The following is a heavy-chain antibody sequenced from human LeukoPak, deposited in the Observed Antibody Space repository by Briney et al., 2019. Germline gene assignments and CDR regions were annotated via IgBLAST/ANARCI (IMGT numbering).Heavy chain of an antibody. Sequence: GGSLRLSCAASGFTFSNAWMSWVRQAPGKGLEWVGRIKSKTDGGTTDYAAPVKGRFTISRDDSKNTLYLQMNSPKTEDTAVYYCTANYYDFWSGYPVRAVGHDYWGQGTLVTVSS. V-gene: IGHV3-15*01. CDR1: GFTFSNAW. D-gene: IGHD3-3*01. CDR2: IKSKTDGGTT. J-gene: IGHJ4*02. CDR3: TANYYDFWSGYPVRAVGHDY.